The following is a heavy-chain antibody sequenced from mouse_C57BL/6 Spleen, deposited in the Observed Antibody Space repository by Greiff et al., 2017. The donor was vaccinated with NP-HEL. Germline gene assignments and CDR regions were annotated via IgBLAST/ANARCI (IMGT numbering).Heavy chain of an antibody. CDR3: TTPYSNSGAWFAY. Sequence: VQLQQSGAELVRPGASVKLSCTASGFNIKDYYMHWVKQRPEQGLEWIGRIDPEDGDTEYAPKFQGKATMTADTSSNTAYLQLSSLTSEDTAVYYCTTPYSNSGAWFAYWGQGTLVTVSA. D-gene: IGHD2-5*01. CDR1: GFNIKDYY. CDR2: IDPEDGDT. V-gene: IGHV14-1*01. J-gene: IGHJ3*01.